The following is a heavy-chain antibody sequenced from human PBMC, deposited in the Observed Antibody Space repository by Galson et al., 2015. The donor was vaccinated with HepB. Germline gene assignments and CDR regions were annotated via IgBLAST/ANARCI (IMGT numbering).Heavy chain of an antibody. CDR3: ARALSLPYYDFWSGTGCWSDP. CDR1: GYTFTSYD. CDR2: INPSGGST. D-gene: IGHD3-3*01. Sequence: SVKVSCKASGYTFTSYDINWVRQAPGQGLEWMGIINPSGGSTSYAQKFQGRVTMTRDTSTSTVYMELSSLRSEDTAVYYCARALSLPYYDFWSGTGCWSDPWGQGTLVTVSS. V-gene: IGHV1-46*01. J-gene: IGHJ5*02.